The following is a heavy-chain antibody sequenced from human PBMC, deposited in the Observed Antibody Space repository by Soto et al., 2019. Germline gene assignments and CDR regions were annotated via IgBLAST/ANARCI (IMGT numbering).Heavy chain of an antibody. CDR2: IKSKTDGGTT. Sequence: GGSLRLSCAASGFTFSNAWMSWVRQAPGKGLEWVGRIKSKTDGGTTDYAAPVKGRFTISRDDSKNTLYLQMNSLKTEDTAVYYCTSSDTYDAFDIWGQGTMVTVSS. V-gene: IGHV3-15*01. CDR3: TSSDTYDAFDI. J-gene: IGHJ3*02. CDR1: GFTFSNAW.